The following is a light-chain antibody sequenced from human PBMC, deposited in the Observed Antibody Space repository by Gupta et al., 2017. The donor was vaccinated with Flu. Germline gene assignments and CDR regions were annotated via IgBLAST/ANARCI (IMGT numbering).Light chain of an antibody. V-gene: IGKV3-20*01. CDR1: ESVNRNH. CDR2: GTS. CDR3: HQYGTSPYT. J-gene: IGKJ2*01. Sequence: FLAQSPGTLSLSPGERVTLPCRASESVNRNHLAWYQQKPGQAPRLRMYGTSNRAPGIPDRFSGSGSGTDFTLTISRLEPEDSALFYCHQYGTSPYTFGQGTKLEIK.